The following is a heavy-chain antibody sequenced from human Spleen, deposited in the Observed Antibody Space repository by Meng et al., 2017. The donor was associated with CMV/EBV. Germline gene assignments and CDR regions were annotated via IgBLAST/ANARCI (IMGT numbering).Heavy chain of an antibody. J-gene: IGHJ6*02. Sequence: SVKVSCKASGGTFSSYTISWVRQAPGQGLEWMGRIIPILGIANYAQKFQGRVTITADKSTSTAYMELSSLRSEDTAVYYCARDPRAARPDYYYYGMDVWGQGTTVTVSS. D-gene: IGHD6-6*01. V-gene: IGHV1-69*04. CDR1: GGTFSSYT. CDR3: ARDPRAARPDYYYYGMDV. CDR2: IIPILGIA.